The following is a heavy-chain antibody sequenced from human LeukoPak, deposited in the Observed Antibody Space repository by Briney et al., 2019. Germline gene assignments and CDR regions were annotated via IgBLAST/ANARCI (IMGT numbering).Heavy chain of an antibody. V-gene: IGHV4-34*01. D-gene: IGHD5-18*01. J-gene: IGHJ4*02. CDR1: GGSFSGYY. CDR2: INHSGST. Sequence: SETLSLTCAVYGGSFSGYYWSWIRQPPGKGLEWIGEINHSGSTNYNPSLKSRVTISVDTSKDQFSLKLSSVTAADTAVYYCARGIQLWFYNFDYWGQGTLVTVSS. CDR3: ARGIQLWFYNFDY.